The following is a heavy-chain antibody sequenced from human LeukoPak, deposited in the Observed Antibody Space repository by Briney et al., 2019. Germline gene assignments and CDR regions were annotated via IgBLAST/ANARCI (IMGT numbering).Heavy chain of an antibody. Sequence: PSETLSLTRTVSGGSISSGSYYWGWIRQPPGKGLEWIGSIYHSGTTYYNPSLKSRVTISVDTSKNHFSLKLSSVTAADTAFYYCATSGSYYSPDDYWGQGTLVTVSS. CDR2: IYHSGTT. J-gene: IGHJ4*02. V-gene: IGHV4-39*02. CDR3: ATSGSYYSPDDY. CDR1: GGSISSGSYY. D-gene: IGHD3-10*01.